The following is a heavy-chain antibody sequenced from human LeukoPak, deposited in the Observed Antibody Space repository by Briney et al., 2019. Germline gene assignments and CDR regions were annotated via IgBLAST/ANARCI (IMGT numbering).Heavy chain of an antibody. CDR2: IYYSGST. Sequence: PSETLSLTCTVSGGSISSSSYYWGWIRQPPGKGLEWIGSIYYSGSTYYNPSLKSRVTISVATSKNQFSLKLSSVTAADTAVYYCARHGFLEWLSFDYWGQGTLVTVSS. J-gene: IGHJ4*02. CDR3: ARHGFLEWLSFDY. D-gene: IGHD3-3*01. V-gene: IGHV4-39*01. CDR1: GGSISSSSYY.